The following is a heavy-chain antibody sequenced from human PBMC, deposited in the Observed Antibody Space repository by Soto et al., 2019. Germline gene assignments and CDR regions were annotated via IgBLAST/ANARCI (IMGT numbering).Heavy chain of an antibody. V-gene: IGHV3-48*02. J-gene: IGHJ4*02. CDR3: ARDSGYSYRLIAY. CDR2: ISSSSSTI. D-gene: IGHD5-18*01. Sequence: GKGLEWVSYISSSSSTIYYADSVKGRFTISRDNAKNSLYLQMNSLRDEDTVVYYCARDSGYSYRLIAYLGQGALVIVSS.